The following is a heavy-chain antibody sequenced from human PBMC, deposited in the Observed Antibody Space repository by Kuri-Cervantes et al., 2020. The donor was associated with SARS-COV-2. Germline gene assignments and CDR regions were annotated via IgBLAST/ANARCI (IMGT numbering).Heavy chain of an antibody. CDR3: VRDGDHWNFDY. CDR2: INPDGSYT. D-gene: IGHD1-1*01. V-gene: IGHV3-74*01. CDR1: GFTFSGHW. J-gene: IGHJ4*02. Sequence: GGSLRLSCAASGFTFSGHWIHWVCQAPGKGPVWVSRINPDGSYTNNADSVKGRFTLSRDNAKNMLFLQMNSLRAEDTAVYYCVRDGDHWNFDYWGQGTLVTVSS.